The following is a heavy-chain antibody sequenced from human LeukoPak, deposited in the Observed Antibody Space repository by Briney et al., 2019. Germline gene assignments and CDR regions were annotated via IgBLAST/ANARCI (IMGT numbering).Heavy chain of an antibody. V-gene: IGHV4-39*01. CDR1: DYSISSGIYY. Sequence: SETLSLTCTVSDYSISSGIYYWAWIRQPPGRGLEWIGPIFYSGTTFYNPSLKSRVTISVDTSKNQFSLKVNSVTAADTAVYYCARNTWTDADNWFDPWGQGSLVTVSS. CDR2: IFYSGTT. J-gene: IGHJ5*02. D-gene: IGHD1-1*01. CDR3: ARNTWTDADNWFDP.